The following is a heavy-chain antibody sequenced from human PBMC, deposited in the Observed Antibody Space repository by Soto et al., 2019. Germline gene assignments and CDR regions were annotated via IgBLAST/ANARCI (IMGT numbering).Heavy chain of an antibody. CDR3: ARNSYYYDSSGYPNPAGAFDI. Sequence: WASVKVSFKASGYTFTSYGISWLRQAPGQGLEWMGWISAYNGNTNYAQKLQGRVTMTTDTSTSTAYMELRSLRSDDTAVYYCARNSYYYDSSGYPNPAGAFDIWGQGTMVTVSS. CDR2: ISAYNGNT. V-gene: IGHV1-18*04. J-gene: IGHJ3*02. D-gene: IGHD3-22*01. CDR1: GYTFTSYG.